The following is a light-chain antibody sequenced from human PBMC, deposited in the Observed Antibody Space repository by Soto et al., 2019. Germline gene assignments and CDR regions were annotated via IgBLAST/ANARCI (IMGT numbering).Light chain of an antibody. CDR2: KAS. CDR3: QHYKSYSEA. Sequence: DLQMTQSPSTLSGSAGDRVTITCRASQTISSWLAWYQQKQGKAPKLLIYKASTLKSGVPSRFSGSGSGTELTITISSLQPDDVEAYDGQHYKSYSEAFGQGTKVDIK. CDR1: QTISSW. V-gene: IGKV1-5*03. J-gene: IGKJ1*01.